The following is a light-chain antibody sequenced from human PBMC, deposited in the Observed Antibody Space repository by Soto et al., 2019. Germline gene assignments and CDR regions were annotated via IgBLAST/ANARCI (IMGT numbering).Light chain of an antibody. V-gene: IGKV1-5*03. CDR1: QSISYS. CDR3: QHYNSYSEA. Sequence: DIQMTQSPSSLSASVGESVTFTCRASQSISYSLNWFQQKPGKAPKLLIYKASTLKSGVPSRFSGSGSGTEFTLTISSLQPDDFATYYCQHYNSYSEAFGQGTKV. CDR2: KAS. J-gene: IGKJ1*01.